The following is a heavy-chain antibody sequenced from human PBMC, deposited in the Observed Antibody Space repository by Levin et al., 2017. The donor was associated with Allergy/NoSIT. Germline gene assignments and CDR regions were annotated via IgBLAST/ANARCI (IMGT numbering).Heavy chain of an antibody. CDR3: ASEGTGTTALGAFHI. V-gene: IGHV3-72*01. CDR1: GFTFSDHY. Sequence: GGSLRLSCAVSGFTFSDHYMDWVRQAPGKGLEWVGRTRNKANSYSTEYAASVRGRFTISRDDSKKSLFLQMNSLKTEDTAVYFCASEGTGTTALGAFHIWGQGTRVTVSS. D-gene: IGHD1-1*01. J-gene: IGHJ3*02. CDR2: TRNKANSYST.